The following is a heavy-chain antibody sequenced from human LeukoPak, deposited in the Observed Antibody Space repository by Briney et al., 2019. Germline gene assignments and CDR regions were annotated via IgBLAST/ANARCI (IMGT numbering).Heavy chain of an antibody. Sequence: GGSLRLSCAASGFTFSSYAMHWVRQAPGKGLEWVAVISYDGSNKYYADSVKGRFTISRDNSKNTLYLQMNSLRAEDTAVYYCARGPAPRDYYYYYGMDVWGQGTTVTVSS. CDR2: ISYDGSNK. CDR1: GFTFSSYA. J-gene: IGHJ6*02. CDR3: ARGPAPRDYYYYYGMDV. V-gene: IGHV3-30*04.